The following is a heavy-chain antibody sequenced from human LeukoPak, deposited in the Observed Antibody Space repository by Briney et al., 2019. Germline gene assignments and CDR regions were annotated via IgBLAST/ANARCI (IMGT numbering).Heavy chain of an antibody. CDR1: GFTFSSYA. CDR3: AKDSSGWYAEYFQH. D-gene: IGHD6-19*01. Sequence: GVLRLSCAASGFTFSSYAMSWVRQAPGKGLEWVSAISGSGGSTYYADSVKGRFTISRDNSKNTLYLQMNSLRAEDTAVYYCAKDSSGWYAEYFQHWGQGTLVTVSS. V-gene: IGHV3-23*01. CDR2: ISGSGGST. J-gene: IGHJ1*01.